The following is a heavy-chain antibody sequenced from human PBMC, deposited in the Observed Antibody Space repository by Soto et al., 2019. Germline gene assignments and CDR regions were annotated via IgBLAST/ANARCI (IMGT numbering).Heavy chain of an antibody. CDR1: GYTFTSNG. CDR2: ISAYNGNT. D-gene: IGHD2-21*02. Sequence: ASVKVSCKASGYTFTSNGISWVRQAPGQGLEGMGWISAYNGNTNYAQKLQGRVTMTTDTSTSTAYMELRSLRSDDTAVYYCARDLAYCGGDCYPIDYWGQGTLVTVSS. CDR3: ARDLAYCGGDCYPIDY. J-gene: IGHJ4*02. V-gene: IGHV1-18*01.